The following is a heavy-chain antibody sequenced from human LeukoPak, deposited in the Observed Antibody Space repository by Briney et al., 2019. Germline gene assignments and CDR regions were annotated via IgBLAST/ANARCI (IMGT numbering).Heavy chain of an antibody. J-gene: IGHJ5*02. V-gene: IGHV1-24*01. CDR3: ATYLLQVDIVVVPAATQGFDP. CDR1: RYTLTELS. CDR2: FDPEDGET. Sequence: ASVKVSCKVSRYTLTELSMHWVRQAPGKGLEWMGGFDPEDGETIYAQKFQGRVTMTEDTSTDTAYMELSSLRSEDTAVYYCATYLLQVDIVVVPAATQGFDPWGQGTLVTVSS. D-gene: IGHD2-2*01.